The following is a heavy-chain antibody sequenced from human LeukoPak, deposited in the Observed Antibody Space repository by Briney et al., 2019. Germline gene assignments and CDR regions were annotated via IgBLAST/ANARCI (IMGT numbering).Heavy chain of an antibody. V-gene: IGHV4-4*07. Sequence: SETLSLTCTVSGGSISSYYWSWIRQPAGKGLEWIGRIYTSGSTNYNPSLKSRVTMSVDTSKNQFSLKLSSVTAADTAVYYCARHPGSGTTGSPFDYWGQGTLITVSS. J-gene: IGHJ4*02. CDR1: GGSISSYY. CDR3: ARHPGSGTTGSPFDY. CDR2: IYTSGST. D-gene: IGHD1-1*01.